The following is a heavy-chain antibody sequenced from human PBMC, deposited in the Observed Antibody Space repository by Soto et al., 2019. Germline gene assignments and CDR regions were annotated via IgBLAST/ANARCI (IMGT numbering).Heavy chain of an antibody. V-gene: IGHV3-30*18. Sequence: GGSLRLSCAASGFTLSSYGMHWVRQAPGKGLEWVAVISYDGSNKYYADSVKGRFTISRDNSKNTLYLQMNSLRAEDTAVYYCAKAPSPSSCSSTSCYEYFDYWGQGTLVTVSS. CDR2: ISYDGSNK. CDR1: GFTLSSYG. J-gene: IGHJ4*02. CDR3: AKAPSPSSCSSTSCYEYFDY. D-gene: IGHD2-2*01.